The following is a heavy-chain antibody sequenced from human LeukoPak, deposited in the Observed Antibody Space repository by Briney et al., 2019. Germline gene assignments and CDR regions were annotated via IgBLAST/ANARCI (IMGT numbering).Heavy chain of an antibody. J-gene: IGHJ4*02. Sequence: TLSLTCTVSGGSISSGGYYWSWIRQHPGKGLEWIGYIYYSGTIYYNPSLKSRVTISVDTTKNQFSLKVTSMTAADTAVYFCARARAWGSPLEYWGQGNLVTVSS. CDR3: ARARAWGSPLEY. D-gene: IGHD7-27*01. V-gene: IGHV4-30-4*08. CDR2: IYYSGTI. CDR1: GGSISSGGYY.